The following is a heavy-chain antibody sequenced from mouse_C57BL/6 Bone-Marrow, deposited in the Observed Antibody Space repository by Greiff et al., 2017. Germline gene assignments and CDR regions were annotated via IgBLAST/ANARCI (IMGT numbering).Heavy chain of an antibody. J-gene: IGHJ3*01. CDR1: GYSFTGYY. Sequence: VQLKQSGPELVKPGASVKISCKASGYSFTGYYMNWVKQSPEKSLEWIGEINPSTGGTTYNQKFKAKATLTVDKSSSTAYMQLKSLTSEDSAVYYCAREGYDGYFLFAYWGQGTLGTVSA. CDR3: AREGYDGYFLFAY. CDR2: INPSTGGT. D-gene: IGHD2-3*01. V-gene: IGHV1-42*01.